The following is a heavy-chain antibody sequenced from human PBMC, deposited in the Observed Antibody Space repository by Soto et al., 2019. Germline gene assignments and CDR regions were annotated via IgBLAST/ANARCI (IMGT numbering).Heavy chain of an antibody. Sequence: SVKVSCKASGGSFNSFAISWVRQAPGQGLEWMGGIIPIFGAASYGQIIQGRVTITAEESTSTAFMELSSLRSEDTAVYYCAMSGEWGGDCYVYRMDVCAQGTTVTVSS. CDR2: IIPIFGAA. V-gene: IGHV1-69*13. J-gene: IGHJ6*02. CDR3: AMSGEWGGDCYVYRMDV. D-gene: IGHD2-21*02. CDR1: GGSFNSFA.